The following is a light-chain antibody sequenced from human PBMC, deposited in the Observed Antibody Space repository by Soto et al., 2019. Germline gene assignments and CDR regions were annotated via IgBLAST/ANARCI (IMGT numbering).Light chain of an antibody. CDR2: KDS. J-gene: IGLJ1*01. CDR1: VLAKKY. Sequence: SYELTQPSSVSVSPGQTARITCSGDVLAKKYARWFQQKPGQAPVLVIYKDSERPSGIPERFSGSSSGTTVTLTISGAQVEDEADYYCYSAAYNNYVFGTGTKVTVL. CDR3: YSAAYNNYV. V-gene: IGLV3-27*01.